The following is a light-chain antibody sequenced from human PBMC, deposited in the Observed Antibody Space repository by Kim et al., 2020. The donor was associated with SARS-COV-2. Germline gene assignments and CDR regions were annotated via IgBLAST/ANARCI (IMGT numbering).Light chain of an antibody. Sequence: DIQLTQSPSFLSASVGDRVTITCRASQDINSYLAWYQQKPGTAPKLLIHTASTLKSGVPSRFSGSGSGTDFTLTISSLQPEDFATYYCHQLNNAPYTFGQGNKLEIK. CDR1: QDINSY. V-gene: IGKV1-9*01. CDR2: TAS. CDR3: HQLNNAPYT. J-gene: IGKJ2*01.